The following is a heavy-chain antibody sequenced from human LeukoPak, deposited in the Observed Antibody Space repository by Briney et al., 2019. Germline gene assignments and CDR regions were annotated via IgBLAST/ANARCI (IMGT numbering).Heavy chain of an antibody. CDR1: GGSISSGGYY. CDR2: IYYSGST. D-gene: IGHD6-6*01. Sequence: SETLSLTCTVSGGSISSGGYYWSWIRQHPGKGLEWIGYIYYSGSTYYNPSLRSRVTISVDTSKNQFSLKLSSVTAADTAVYYCARAAARPAYDYWGQGTLVTVAS. V-gene: IGHV4-31*03. J-gene: IGHJ4*02. CDR3: ARAAARPAYDY.